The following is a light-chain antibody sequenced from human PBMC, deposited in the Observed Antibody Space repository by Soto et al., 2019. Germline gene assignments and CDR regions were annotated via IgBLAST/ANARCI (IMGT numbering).Light chain of an antibody. CDR1: QSVLYSSIHKNY. CDR2: WAS. Sequence: DIVMTQSPDSLAVSLGERATINCKSSQSVLYSSIHKNYLAWYQQKRGQPPKLLIYWASTRESGVPYRFSGSGSGQDFTLTISSLLAEDVVVYYWQQYCSTPGSTFGHGPKVEI. J-gene: IGKJ1*01. CDR3: QQYCSTPGST. V-gene: IGKV4-1*01.